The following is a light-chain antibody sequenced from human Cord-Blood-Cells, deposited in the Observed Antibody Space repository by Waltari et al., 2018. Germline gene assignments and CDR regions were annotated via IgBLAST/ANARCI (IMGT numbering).Light chain of an antibody. CDR2: EDS. V-gene: IGLV3-10*01. J-gene: IGLJ1*01. Sequence: SYELTQPPSVSVSPGQPARITCSGDALPKKTAYWYQQKSGQAPVLVIYEDSKRPSGIPERFSGSSSGTMATLTISGAQVEDEADYYCYSTDSSGNHYVFGTGTKVTVL. CDR1: ALPKKT. CDR3: YSTDSSGNHYV.